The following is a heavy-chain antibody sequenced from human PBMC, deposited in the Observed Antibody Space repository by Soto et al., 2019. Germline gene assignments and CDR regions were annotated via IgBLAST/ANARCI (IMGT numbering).Heavy chain of an antibody. CDR2: IYYSGST. V-gene: IGHV4-39*01. J-gene: IGHJ6*02. CDR3: AMYDILTGSRPYYYYGMDV. D-gene: IGHD3-9*01. CDR1: GGSISSSSYY. Sequence: PSETLSLTCTVSGGSISSSSYYWGWIRQPPGKGLEWIGSIYYSGSTYYNPSLKSRVTISVDTSKNQFSLKLSSVTAADTAVYYCAMYDILTGSRPYYYYGMDVWGQGTTVT.